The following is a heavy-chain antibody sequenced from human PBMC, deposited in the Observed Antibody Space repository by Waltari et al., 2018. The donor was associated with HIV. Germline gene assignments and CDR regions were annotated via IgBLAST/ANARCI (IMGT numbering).Heavy chain of an antibody. V-gene: IGHV4-34*02. CDR2: IDHSGNT. D-gene: IGHD4-4*01. Sequence: QVPLQQWGAGLLKPSETLSPTCVAHGGSFSGYYWSWIRQPPGKGLEWIGEIDHSGNTNYNASLKSRVTISVDTPNNQFSLKLTSVTAADTAVYYCARLFYTTPVACFDYWGQGFLVTVSS. CDR3: ARLFYTTPVACFDY. CDR1: GGSFSGYY. J-gene: IGHJ4*02.